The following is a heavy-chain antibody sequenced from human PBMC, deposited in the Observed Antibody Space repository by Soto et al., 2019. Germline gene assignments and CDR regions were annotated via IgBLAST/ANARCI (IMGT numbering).Heavy chain of an antibody. D-gene: IGHD3-16*01. CDR3: VRPGLKRGSSWFDP. CDR2: INSFSKTT. J-gene: IGHJ5*02. Sequence: QVQLVQSGAEVKKPGSSVKVSCKASGGTFSSYGVTWVRQAPGQGLEWVGGINSFSKTTNYAQRFQGRVTITADESTSTAYMELISLRSEDTAVYYCVRPGLKRGSSWFDPWGQGTLVIVSS. V-gene: IGHV1-69*01. CDR1: GGTFSSYG.